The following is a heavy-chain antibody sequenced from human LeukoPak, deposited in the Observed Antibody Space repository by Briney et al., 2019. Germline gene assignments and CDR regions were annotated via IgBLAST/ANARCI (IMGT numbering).Heavy chain of an antibody. V-gene: IGHV1-18*01. Sequence: ASVKVSCKASGYTFTSYGISWVRQAPGQGLEWMGWISAYNGNTNYAQKLQGRVTMTTDTSTSTAYMELRSLRSDDTAVYYCARVPTRYDSSSHNDYWGQGTLVTVSS. CDR2: ISAYNGNT. CDR1: GYTFTSYG. D-gene: IGHD3-22*01. J-gene: IGHJ4*02. CDR3: ARVPTRYDSSSHNDY.